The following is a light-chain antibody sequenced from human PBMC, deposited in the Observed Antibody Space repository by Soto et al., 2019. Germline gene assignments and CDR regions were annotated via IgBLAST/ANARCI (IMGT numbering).Light chain of an antibody. CDR2: SNN. J-gene: IGLJ3*02. V-gene: IGLV1-44*01. Sequence: QSVLTQPPSASGTPGQRVTISCSGGSSNIGRDTVNWYQHFPGTAPKVLIYSNNQRPSGVPDRFSGSKSGTSDSLAISGLQSEDEADYYCAVWDDSLNGVVFGGGTKVTVL. CDR1: SSNIGRDT. CDR3: AVWDDSLNGVV.